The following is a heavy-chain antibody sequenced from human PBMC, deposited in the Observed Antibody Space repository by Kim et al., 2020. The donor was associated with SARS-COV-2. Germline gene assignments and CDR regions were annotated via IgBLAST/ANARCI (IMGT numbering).Heavy chain of an antibody. CDR1: GYTLTELS. CDR2: FDPEDGET. J-gene: IGHJ5*02. V-gene: IGHV1-24*01. Sequence: ASVKVSCKVSGYTLTELSMHWVRQAPGKGLEWMGGFDPEDGETIYAQKFQGRVTMTEDTSTDTAYMELSSLRSEDTAVYYCATSSPLPYYDILTGTHWFDPWGQGTLVTVS. D-gene: IGHD3-9*01. CDR3: ATSSPLPYYDILTGTHWFDP.